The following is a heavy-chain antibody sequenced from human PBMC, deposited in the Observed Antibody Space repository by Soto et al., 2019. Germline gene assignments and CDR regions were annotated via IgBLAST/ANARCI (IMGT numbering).Heavy chain of an antibody. CDR2: INHRGST. CDR1: GGPFSGYY. D-gene: IGHD2-2*01. CDR3: ARAGYCSSTSCQNQGPRPRDCDL. Sequence: QVQLQQWGAVLLKPSETLSITCAVYGGPFSGYYWSWIRQPPGKGLEWIGEINHRGSTNYNPSLKSRVTISVDTSRNQFSLKLSSVTAADTAVYYCARAGYCSSTSCQNQGPRPRDCDLWGRGTLVTVSS. V-gene: IGHV4-34*01. J-gene: IGHJ2*01.